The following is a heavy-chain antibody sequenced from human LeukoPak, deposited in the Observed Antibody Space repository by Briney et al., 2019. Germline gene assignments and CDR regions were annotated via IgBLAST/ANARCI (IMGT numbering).Heavy chain of an antibody. CDR3: ARDGPFGELYYMDV. J-gene: IGHJ6*03. V-gene: IGHV3-21*01. CDR2: ISNSGTYI. Sequence: PGGSLRLSCAASGFTFSSYSMNWVRQAPGKGLEWVSSISNSGTYIYYADSVKGRFTISRDNAKNSLYLQMNSLRAEDTAVYYCARDGPFGELYYMDVWGKGTTVTVSS. CDR1: GFTFSSYS. D-gene: IGHD3-10*01.